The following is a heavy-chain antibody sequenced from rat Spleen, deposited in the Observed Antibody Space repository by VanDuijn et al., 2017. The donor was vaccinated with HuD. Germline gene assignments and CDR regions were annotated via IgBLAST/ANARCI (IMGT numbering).Heavy chain of an antibody. J-gene: IGHJ2*01. CDR3: VRYSERFDY. Sequence: EVQLVESGGGLVQPGRSMKLSCAASGFTFSNYGMAWVRQTPTKGLEWVASISYDGSSTYYRDPVKGRFTISRDNAKSTLYLQMNSLRSEDTATYYCVRYSERFDYWGQGVMVTVSS. V-gene: IGHV5-29*01. CDR1: GFTFSNYG. CDR2: ISYDGSST. D-gene: IGHD1-11*01.